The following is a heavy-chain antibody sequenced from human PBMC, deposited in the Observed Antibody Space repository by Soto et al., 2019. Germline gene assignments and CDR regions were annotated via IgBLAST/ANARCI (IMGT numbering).Heavy chain of an antibody. D-gene: IGHD1-26*01. CDR3: AREGGIVGATAADY. Sequence: SETLSLTCTVTGGSISSGGYYWSWIRQHPGKGLEWIGYIYYSGSTYYNPSLKSRVTISVDTSKNQFSLKLSSVTAADTAVYYCAREGGIVGATAADYWGQGTLVTVSS. CDR2: IYYSGST. J-gene: IGHJ4*02. CDR1: GGSISSGGYY. V-gene: IGHV4-31*03.